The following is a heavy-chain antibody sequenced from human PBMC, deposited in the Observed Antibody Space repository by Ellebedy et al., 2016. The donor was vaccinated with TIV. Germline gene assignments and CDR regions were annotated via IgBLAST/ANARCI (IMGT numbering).Heavy chain of an antibody. Sequence: PGGSLRLSCAASGLTFPDSWMNWFRQAPGKGLEWVANIKRDGSEQHYVGSVKGRFTISRDNAKNSLGLQMNTLRTEDTAVYYCAGGRGWLVDYWGQGIMVTVSS. V-gene: IGHV3-7*01. J-gene: IGHJ4*02. CDR2: IKRDGSEQ. CDR1: GLTFPDSW. D-gene: IGHD6-19*01. CDR3: AGGRGWLVDY.